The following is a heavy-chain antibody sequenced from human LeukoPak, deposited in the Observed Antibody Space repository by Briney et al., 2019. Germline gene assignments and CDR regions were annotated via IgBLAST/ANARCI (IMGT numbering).Heavy chain of an antibody. Sequence: SETLSLTCTVSGGSISSGGYYWSWIRQPPGKGLEWIGYIYHSGSTYYNPSLKSRVTISVDRSKNLFSLKLSSVTAADTAVYYCARVYYDFWSGQGGKNWFDPWGQGTLVTVSS. J-gene: IGHJ5*02. CDR3: ARVYYDFWSGQGGKNWFDP. CDR1: GGSISSGGYY. D-gene: IGHD3-3*01. V-gene: IGHV4-30-2*01. CDR2: IYHSGST.